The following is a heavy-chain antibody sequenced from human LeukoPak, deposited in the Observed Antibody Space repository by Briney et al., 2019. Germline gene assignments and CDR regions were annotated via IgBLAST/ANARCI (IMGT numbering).Heavy chain of an antibody. CDR2: IWYVGSNK. Sequence: GGSLRLSCAASGFTFSSYGMHWVRRAPGKGLEWVAVIWYVGSNKYYADSVKGRFTISRDNSKNTLCLQMNSLRAEDTAVYYCARAYYYYDFWSGFDYWGQGTLVTVSS. CDR3: ARAYYYYDFWSGFDY. CDR1: GFTFSSYG. D-gene: IGHD3-3*01. V-gene: IGHV3-33*01. J-gene: IGHJ4*02.